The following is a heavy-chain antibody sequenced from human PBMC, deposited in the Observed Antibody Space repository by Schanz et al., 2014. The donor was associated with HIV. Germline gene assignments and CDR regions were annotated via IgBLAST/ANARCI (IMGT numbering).Heavy chain of an antibody. D-gene: IGHD6-6*01. Sequence: ELQLVESGGGLVQPGKSLRLSCAASGFTFDDYAMHWVRQAPGKGLEWVSGISWNSVSIGYADSVKGRFTISRDNAKNSLYMQMNSLRGDDTALYYCAKAYSTSRPYSMDIWGQGTTVTVSS. CDR1: GFTFDDYA. CDR3: AKAYSTSRPYSMDI. V-gene: IGHV3-9*01. J-gene: IGHJ6*02. CDR2: ISWNSVSI.